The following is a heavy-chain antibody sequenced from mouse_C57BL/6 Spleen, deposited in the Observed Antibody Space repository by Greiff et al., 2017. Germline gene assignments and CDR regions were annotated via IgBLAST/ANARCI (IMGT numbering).Heavy chain of an antibody. CDR3: ATYDYDDAMDY. CDR1: GFTFSDYG. V-gene: IGHV5-17*01. Sequence: EVHLVESGGGLVKPGASLKLSCAASGFTFSDYGMHWVRQAPEKGLEWVAYISSGSSTIYYADTVKGRITISRVNAKNTLFLQMTSLRSEDSAMYYCATYDYDDAMDYWGQGTSVTVSS. J-gene: IGHJ4*01. CDR2: ISSGSSTI. D-gene: IGHD2-4*01.